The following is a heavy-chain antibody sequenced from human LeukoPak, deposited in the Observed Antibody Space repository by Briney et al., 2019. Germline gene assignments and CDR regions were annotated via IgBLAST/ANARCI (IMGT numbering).Heavy chain of an antibody. CDR1: GGSISSSSYY. J-gene: IGHJ4*02. D-gene: IGHD3-22*01. CDR3: ARVLYYDSSGYYQYYFDY. V-gene: IGHV4-39*07. Sequence: PSETLSLTCTVSGGSISSSSYYWGWIRQPPGKGLEWIGSIYYSGSTYYNPSLKSRVTISVDTSKNQFSLKLSSVTAADTAVYYCARVLYYDSSGYYQYYFDYWGQGTLVTVSS. CDR2: IYYSGST.